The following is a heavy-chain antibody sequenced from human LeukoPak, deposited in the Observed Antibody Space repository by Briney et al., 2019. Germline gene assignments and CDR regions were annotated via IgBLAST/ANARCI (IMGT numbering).Heavy chain of an antibody. CDR1: GFSLSTSGVR. CDR2: IDWDDDK. Sequence: SGPGLVKPTQTLTLTCTFSGFSLSTSGVRVSWIRQPPGKALEWLARIDWDDDKFYSTSLKTRLTISKDTSKNQVVLTMTNMDPVDTATYYCARESYDYVWGSFDYWGQGTLVTVSS. V-gene: IGHV2-70*04. D-gene: IGHD3-16*01. J-gene: IGHJ4*02. CDR3: ARESYDYVWGSFDY.